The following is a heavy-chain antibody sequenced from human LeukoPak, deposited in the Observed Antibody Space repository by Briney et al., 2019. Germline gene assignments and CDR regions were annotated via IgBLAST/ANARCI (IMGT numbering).Heavy chain of an antibody. CDR3: ARVIGDIVVVPAATNWFDP. D-gene: IGHD2-2*01. V-gene: IGHV1-2*02. J-gene: IGHJ5*02. CDR2: INPNSGGT. CDR1: GYTFTGYY. Sequence: ASVKVSCKASGYTFTGYYMHWVRQAPGQGLEWMGWINPNSGGTNYAQKFQGRVTMTRDTSISTAYMELSRLRSDDTAVYYCARVIGDIVVVPAATNWFDPWGQGTLVTVSS.